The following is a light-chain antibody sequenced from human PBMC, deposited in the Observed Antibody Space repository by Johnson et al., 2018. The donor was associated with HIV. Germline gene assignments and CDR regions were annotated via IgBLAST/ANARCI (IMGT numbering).Light chain of an antibody. V-gene: IGLV1-51*02. J-gene: IGLJ1*01. CDR2: END. CDR1: SSNIGNNY. CDR3: GTWDSSLSFYV. Sequence: QSVLTQPPSVSAAPGQKVTISCSGSSSNIGNNYVSWFQQLPGTAPKLLICENDKRPSGIPDRFSGSKSDTSATLGITGLQTGDEADYYCGTWDSSLSFYVFGTGTKVTVL.